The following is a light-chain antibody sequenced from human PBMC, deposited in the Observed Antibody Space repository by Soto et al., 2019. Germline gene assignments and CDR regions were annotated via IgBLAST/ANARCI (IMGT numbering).Light chain of an antibody. CDR1: QGISSY. Sequence: DIRLTQSPSVLSASVGDRVTITCRASQGISSYLAWYQQKPRKAPEVLIFGASTLRSGVPSRFSGSGSGTEFTLTISSLQPEDFATYYCQQLMSYPITFGQGTRLEIK. CDR3: QQLMSYPIT. V-gene: IGKV1-9*01. J-gene: IGKJ5*01. CDR2: GAS.